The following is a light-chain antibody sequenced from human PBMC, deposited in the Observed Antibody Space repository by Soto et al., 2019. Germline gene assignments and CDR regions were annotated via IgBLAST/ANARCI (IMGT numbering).Light chain of an antibody. CDR2: DAS. J-gene: IGKJ5*01. CDR1: QSVSSSY. V-gene: IGKV3-15*01. CDR3: QQYNNWHT. Sequence: ENVLTQSPGTLSLSPGERATLSCRASQSVSSSYLAWYQVKPGQAPRLLIYDASTRATGIPARFSGSGSGTEFTLTISSLQSEDFAVYYCQQYNNWHTFGQGTRLEIK.